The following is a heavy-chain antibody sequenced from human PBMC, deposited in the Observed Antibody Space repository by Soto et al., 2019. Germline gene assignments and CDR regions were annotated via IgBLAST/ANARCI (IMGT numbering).Heavy chain of an antibody. J-gene: IGHJ4*02. Sequence: SETLSLTCAVSGVSISSGNWWTWVRQSPQRGLEYIGEIFHDGTANYYPSFERRVAISVDTSKNQFSLKLTSVTAADTAIYFCARLVYDTRLNYMYFDFWGQGTRVTVSS. CDR1: GVSISSGNW. CDR3: ARLVYDTRLNYMYFDF. D-gene: IGHD3-10*01. CDR2: IFHDGTA. V-gene: IGHV4-4*02.